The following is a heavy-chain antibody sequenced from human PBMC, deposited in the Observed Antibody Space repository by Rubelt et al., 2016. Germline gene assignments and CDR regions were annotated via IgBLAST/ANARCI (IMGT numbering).Heavy chain of an antibody. V-gene: IGHV3-74*01. CDR1: GFTFSSYW. D-gene: IGHD4-17*01. CDR2: LIRDASSA. Sequence: ELQLVESGGGLVQPGGSLRLSCAASGFTFSSYWMHWVRQAPGEGLVWVSRLIRDASSAIYADSVKGRFTISRDNAKSTLYLQMNSLRADDTAGYYCATGLREAFDLWGQGTLVTVSS. J-gene: IGHJ4*02. CDR3: ATGLREAFDL.